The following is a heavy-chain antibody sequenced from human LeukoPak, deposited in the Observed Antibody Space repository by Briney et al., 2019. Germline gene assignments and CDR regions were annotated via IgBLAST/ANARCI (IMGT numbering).Heavy chain of an antibody. CDR2: ISHDGNNK. Sequence: GGSLRLSCAASGFTFSSYGMHWVRQAPGKGLEWVAVISHDGNNKYNADSVKGRFTISRDNSKNTLYLQTNSLRAEDTAVYYCAREGVYSNGPFDYWGQGTRVTVSS. V-gene: IGHV3-30*19. J-gene: IGHJ4*02. D-gene: IGHD5-18*01. CDR1: GFTFSSYG. CDR3: AREGVYSNGPFDY.